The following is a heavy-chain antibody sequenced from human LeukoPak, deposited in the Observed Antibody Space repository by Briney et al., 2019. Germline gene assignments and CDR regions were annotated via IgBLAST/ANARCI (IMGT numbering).Heavy chain of an antibody. V-gene: IGHV3-73*01. D-gene: IGHD6-6*01. CDR3: ARDLGIAARPVFDH. CDR1: GFTFSGSA. Sequence: GGSLRLSCAASGFTFSGSAMHWVRQASGKGLEWVGRIRSKANSYATEYAASVRGRFTISRDDSKNMAYLQMDSLRAEDTAVYYCARDLGIAARPVFDHWGQGTLVTVSS. CDR2: IRSKANSYAT. J-gene: IGHJ4*02.